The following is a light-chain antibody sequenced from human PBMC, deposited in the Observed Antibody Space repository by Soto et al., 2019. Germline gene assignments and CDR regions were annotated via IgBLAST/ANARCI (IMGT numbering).Light chain of an antibody. CDR1: SSDVGGYDY. CDR3: SSYASSSASWV. J-gene: IGLJ3*02. V-gene: IGLV2-14*01. Sequence: QSALTQPASVSGSPGQSITISCTGTSSDVGGYDYVSWYQHHPGKAPKLMIYEVTTRPSGVSNRFSGSKSGNTASLTISGLQAEDEADYYCSSYASSSASWVFGGGTKVTVL. CDR2: EVT.